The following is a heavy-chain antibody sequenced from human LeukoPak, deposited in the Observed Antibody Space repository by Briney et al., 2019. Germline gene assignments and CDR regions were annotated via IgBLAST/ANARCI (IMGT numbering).Heavy chain of an antibody. Sequence: SVKVSCKASGGTFSSYAISWVRQAPGQGLEWMGGIIPIFGTANYAQKFQGRVTITTDETTSTAYMELSSLRSEATAVYYCARGDDGTQISAMDVWGKGTTVTVSS. CDR2: IIPIFGTA. J-gene: IGHJ6*03. CDR3: ARGDDGTQISAMDV. V-gene: IGHV1-69*05. CDR1: GGTFSSYA. D-gene: IGHD1-1*01.